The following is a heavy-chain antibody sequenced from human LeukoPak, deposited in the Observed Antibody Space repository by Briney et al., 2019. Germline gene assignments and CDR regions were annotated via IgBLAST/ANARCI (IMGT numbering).Heavy chain of an antibody. CDR3: ARMNGGDFDY. CDR2: ISSSSSYI. D-gene: IGHD3-16*01. Sequence: GGSLRLSCAASGFTFSSYSMNWVRQAPGKGLEWVSSISSSSSYIYYADSVKGRFTISRDDAKNSLYLQMNSLRAEDTAVYYCARMNGGDFDYWGQGTLVTVSS. V-gene: IGHV3-21*01. CDR1: GFTFSSYS. J-gene: IGHJ4*02.